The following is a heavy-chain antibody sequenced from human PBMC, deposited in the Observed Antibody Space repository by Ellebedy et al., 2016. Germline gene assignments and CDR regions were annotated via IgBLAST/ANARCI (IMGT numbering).Heavy chain of an antibody. J-gene: IGHJ4*02. CDR1: GFTFNTYG. Sequence: GGSLRLSCAASGFTFNTYGMHWVRQAPGKGLEWVAVIWYDGSNKYYADSVKGRFTIPRDNSKNTLYLQMNSLRTEDTALYYCATRRAMVNDEFEGFDYWGQGTLVTVSS. V-gene: IGHV3-33*08. D-gene: IGHD5-18*01. CDR2: IWYDGSNK. CDR3: ATRRAMVNDEFEGFDY.